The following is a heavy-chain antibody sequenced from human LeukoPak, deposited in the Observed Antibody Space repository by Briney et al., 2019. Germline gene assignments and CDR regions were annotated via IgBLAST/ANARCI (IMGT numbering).Heavy chain of an antibody. CDR2: ISSSSSYI. J-gene: IGHJ4*02. V-gene: IGHV3-21*01. CDR1: GFTFSSYS. D-gene: IGHD3-10*01. Sequence: GGSLRLSCAASGFTFSSYSMNWVHQAPGKGLEWVSSISSSSSYIYYADSVKGRFTISRDNAKNSLYLQMNSLRAEDTAVYYCARNPMVRGGHCFDYWGQGTLVTVSS. CDR3: ARNPMVRGGHCFDY.